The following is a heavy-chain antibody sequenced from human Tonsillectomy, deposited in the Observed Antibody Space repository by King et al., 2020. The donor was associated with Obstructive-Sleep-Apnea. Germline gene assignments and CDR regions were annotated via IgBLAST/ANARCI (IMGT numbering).Heavy chain of an antibody. CDR2: IYDSVST. V-gene: IGHV4-30-2*01. D-gene: IGHD4-23*01. CDR1: GGSISSGGYS. Sequence: LQLQESDSGLVKPSQTLSLTCAVSGGSISSGGYSWNWIRQPPGKGLEWIGYIYDSVSTGYSPSLKSRGTISVDRPTNQFSLGLNSVTAAATAVYYCARALDYGGHYFDCGGQGTLVPVSS. J-gene: IGHJ4*02. CDR3: ARALDYGGHYFDC.